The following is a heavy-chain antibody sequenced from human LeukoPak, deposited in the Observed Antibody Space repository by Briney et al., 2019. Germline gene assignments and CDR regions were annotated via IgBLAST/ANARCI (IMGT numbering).Heavy chain of an antibody. D-gene: IGHD2-2*01. J-gene: IGHJ4*02. V-gene: IGHV3-21*01. CDR3: ARGGGYAHRHFDY. CDR1: GFTFGDYA. CDR2: ISSSSSYI. Sequence: GRSLRLSCTASGFTFGDYAMSWVRQAPGKGLEWVSSISSSSSYIYYADSVKGRFTISRDNAKNSLYLQMNSLRAEDTAVYYCARGGGYAHRHFDYWGQGTLVTVSS.